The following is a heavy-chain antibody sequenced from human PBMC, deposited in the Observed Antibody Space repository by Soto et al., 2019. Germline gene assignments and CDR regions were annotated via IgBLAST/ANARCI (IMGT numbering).Heavy chain of an antibody. CDR2: IHSDGSST. J-gene: IGHJ3*02. CDR3: ARGDRGAFDM. D-gene: IGHD2-21*02. CDR1: GFTFSYYW. Sequence: EVQLVESEGGLVQPGGSLRLSCAASGFTFSYYWMHWVRQAPGQGLVWVSRIHSDGSSTTYADSVKGRFTISRDNAKNTLYLQMNSLRAEDTAVYYCARGDRGAFDMWGQGKMFTVSS. V-gene: IGHV3-74*01.